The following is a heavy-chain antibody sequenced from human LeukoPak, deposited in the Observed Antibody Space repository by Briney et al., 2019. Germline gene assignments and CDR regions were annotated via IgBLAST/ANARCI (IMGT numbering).Heavy chain of an antibody. J-gene: IGHJ1*01. CDR3: AKDFTLAAADIYFQQ. V-gene: IGHV1-69*04. Sequence: ASVKVSCKASGDTFSTSGISWLRQAPGQGLEWMGRIIPLLEIVNYAQTFQGRVTITVDKSMGTAYMDLSSLRSEDTAVYYCAKDFTLAAADIYFQQWGQGTLVTVSS. CDR2: IIPLLEIV. CDR1: GDTFSTSG. D-gene: IGHD6-13*01.